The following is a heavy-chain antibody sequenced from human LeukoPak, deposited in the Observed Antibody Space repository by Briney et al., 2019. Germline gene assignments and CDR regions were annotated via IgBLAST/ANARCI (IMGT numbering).Heavy chain of an antibody. V-gene: IGHV1-69*13. J-gene: IGHJ6*02. CDR2: IIPIFGTA. CDR1: GGTFSIYA. Sequence: SVKVSCKPSGGTFSIYAISWVRQAPGQGREWMGGIIPIFGTANYAQKFQGRVTLTADESTSTAYMELSSLRSEDTAVYYCARGPRNFWSGYYPSFYYYGMDVWGQGTTVTVSS. CDR3: ARGPRNFWSGYYPSFYYYGMDV. D-gene: IGHD3-3*01.